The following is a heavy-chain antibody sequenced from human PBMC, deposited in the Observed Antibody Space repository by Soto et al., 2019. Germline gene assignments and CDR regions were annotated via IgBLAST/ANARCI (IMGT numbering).Heavy chain of an antibody. CDR2: ISSSSSYI. D-gene: IGHD3-10*01. Sequence: GGSLRLSWAASGFTFSSYSMSWVRQAPGKGLEWVSSISSSSSYIYYADSVKGRFTISRDNAKNSLYLQMNSLRAEDTAVYYCATQPYYCGSGTSTDLNYYYYYGMDVWGQGTTVTVSS. CDR1: GFTFSSYS. V-gene: IGHV3-21*01. J-gene: IGHJ6*02. CDR3: ATQPYYCGSGTSTDLNYYYYYGMDV.